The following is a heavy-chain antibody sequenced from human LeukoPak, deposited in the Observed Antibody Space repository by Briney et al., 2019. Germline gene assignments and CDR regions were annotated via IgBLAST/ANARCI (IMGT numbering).Heavy chain of an antibody. J-gene: IGHJ4*02. V-gene: IGHV4-39*01. CDR1: GGSISSSSYY. Sequence: SETLSLTCTVSGGSISSSSYYWGWIRQPPGKGLEWIGSIYYSGSTYYNPSLKSRVTISVDTSKNQFSLKLSSVTAADTAVYYCARELDCSSTSCEVGGGFDYWGQGTLVTVPS. CDR2: IYYSGST. D-gene: IGHD2-2*01. CDR3: ARELDCSSTSCEVGGGFDY.